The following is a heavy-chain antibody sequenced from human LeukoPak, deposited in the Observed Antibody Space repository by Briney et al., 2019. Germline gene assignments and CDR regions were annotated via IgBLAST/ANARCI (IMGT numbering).Heavy chain of an antibody. CDR2: IKSDSSIM. J-gene: IGHJ4*02. Sequence: KTGGSLRLSCAASGFTFSDYYMSWIRQAPGKGLEWVSYIKSDSSIMYYADSVEGRFTISRDNAKNSLYLQMNSLGAEDTAVYYCARGIGVMTQADQRGYYFDYWGPGTLVTVSS. CDR1: GFTFSDYY. D-gene: IGHD5-12*01. CDR3: ARGIGVMTQADQRGYYFDY. V-gene: IGHV3-11*04.